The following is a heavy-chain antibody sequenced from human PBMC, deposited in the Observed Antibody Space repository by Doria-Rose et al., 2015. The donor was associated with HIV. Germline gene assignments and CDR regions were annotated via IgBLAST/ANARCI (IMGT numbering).Heavy chain of an antibody. CDR2: IFSDDER. CDR1: GVSLSSPGMG. D-gene: IGHD6-13*01. V-gene: IGHV2-26*01. J-gene: IGHJ4*02. Sequence: QITLKESGPVLVKPTETLTLTCTVSGVSLSSPGMGVSWIRQPPGKALEWLASIFSDDERSYKASLKSRLTISRVTSKSQVVLTMTDMDPVDTATYYCARIKSSRWYHKYYFDFWGQGTLVIVPA. CDR3: ARIKSSRWYHKYYFDF.